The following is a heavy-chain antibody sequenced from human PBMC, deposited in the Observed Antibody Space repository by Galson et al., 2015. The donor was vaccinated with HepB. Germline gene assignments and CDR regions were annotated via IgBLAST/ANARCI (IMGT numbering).Heavy chain of an antibody. CDR2: ISGSGGGT. J-gene: IGHJ4*02. Sequence: SLRLSCAASGFTFSNYAMSWVRQAPGKGLEWVSSISGSGGGTFYAEAVKGRFTISRDNSKNTLYLQMNSLRAVDTAVYYCAKDRMNPYYHDSSGYGCFDCWGQGTLVTVSS. D-gene: IGHD3-22*01. CDR1: GFTFSNYA. V-gene: IGHV3-23*01. CDR3: AKDRMNPYYHDSSGYGCFDC.